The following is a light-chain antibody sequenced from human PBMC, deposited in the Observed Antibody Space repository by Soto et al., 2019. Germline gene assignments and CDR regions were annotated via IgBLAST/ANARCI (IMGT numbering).Light chain of an antibody. Sequence: EIVLTQSPATLSFSPGERATLSCRASQSVSSYLAWYQQKPGQAPRLVIYVVSSRATGVPPRFSGSGSGTDFTLTISSLEPEDFAFYYCLQRSTWYTFGQGTKLEIK. V-gene: IGKV3-11*01. CDR3: LQRSTWYT. J-gene: IGKJ2*01. CDR2: VVS. CDR1: QSVSSY.